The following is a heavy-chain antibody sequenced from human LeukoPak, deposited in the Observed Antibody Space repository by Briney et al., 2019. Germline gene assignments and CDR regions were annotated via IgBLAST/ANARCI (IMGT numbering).Heavy chain of an antibody. D-gene: IGHD4-17*01. CDR3: AKNTMTTVTTLLDY. CDR1: GFTFSSYG. V-gene: IGHV3-23*01. Sequence: PGGSLRLSCAASGFTFSSYGMIWVRQAPGKGLDWVSGISGSGGSTYLADSVKGRFTISRDNSKNTLYLQMNSLRAEDTAVYYCAKNTMTTVTTLLDYWGQGTLVTVSS. J-gene: IGHJ4*02. CDR2: ISGSGGST.